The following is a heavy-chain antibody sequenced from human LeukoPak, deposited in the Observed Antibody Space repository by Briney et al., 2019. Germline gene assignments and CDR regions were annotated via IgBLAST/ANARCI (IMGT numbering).Heavy chain of an antibody. V-gene: IGHV4-34*01. CDR2: INHSGST. CDR1: GGSFSGYY. D-gene: IGHD2-2*01. CDR3: ARVGGIVVVPAALGGWFDP. Sequence: SETLSLTCAVYGGSFSGYYWSWIRQPPGKGLEWIGEINHSGSTNYNPSLKSRVTISVDTSKNQFSLKLGSVTAADTAVYYCARVGGIVVVPAALGGWFDPWGQGTLVTVSS. J-gene: IGHJ5*02.